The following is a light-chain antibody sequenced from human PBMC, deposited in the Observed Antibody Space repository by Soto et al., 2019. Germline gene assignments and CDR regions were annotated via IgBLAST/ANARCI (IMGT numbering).Light chain of an antibody. CDR2: SNN. V-gene: IGLV1-47*02. J-gene: IGLJ1*01. Sequence: QSVLTQPPSASGTPGQRVTISCSGSSSNIGSNYVYWYHQLPGTAPKLLIYSNNQRPSGVPDRFSGSKSGTSASLAISGLRSEDEADYYCAAWDDSLSGHYVFGTGTKLTVL. CDR3: AAWDDSLSGHYV. CDR1: SSNIGSNY.